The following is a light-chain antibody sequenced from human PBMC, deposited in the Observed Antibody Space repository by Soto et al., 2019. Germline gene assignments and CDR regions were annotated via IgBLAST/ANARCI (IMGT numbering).Light chain of an antibody. CDR3: AAWDASLNGYV. V-gene: IGLV1-44*01. J-gene: IGLJ1*01. CDR2: NSY. Sequence: QSVLTQPPSASGTHGQRVTISCSGSSSNIGSKTVNWYQQLPGTVPKLLIYNSYQRPSGVPDRFSGSKSGTSASLAISGLQSEDEADYYCAAWDASLNGYVFGTGTKLTVL. CDR1: SSNIGSKT.